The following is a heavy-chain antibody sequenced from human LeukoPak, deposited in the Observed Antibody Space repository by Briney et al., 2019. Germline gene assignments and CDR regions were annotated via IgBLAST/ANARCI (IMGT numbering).Heavy chain of an antibody. CDR3: ARGNGYDILTGYYEEFDY. Sequence: PVASVKVSCKASGYSFTSYAMNWVRQAPGQGLEWMGWINTNTGNPTYAQGFTGRFVFSLDTSVSTAYLQISSLKAEDTAVYYCARGNGYDILTGYYEEFDYWGQGTLVTVSS. V-gene: IGHV7-4-1*02. CDR2: INTNTGNP. J-gene: IGHJ4*02. CDR1: GYSFTSYA. D-gene: IGHD3-9*01.